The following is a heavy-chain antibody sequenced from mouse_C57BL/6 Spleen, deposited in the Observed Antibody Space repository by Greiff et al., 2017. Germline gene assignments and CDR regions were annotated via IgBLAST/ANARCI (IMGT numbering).Heavy chain of an antibody. V-gene: IGHV1-7*01. D-gene: IGHD2-2*01. Sequence: VQLQQSGAELVKPGASVKLSCKASGYTFTSYWMYWVKQRPGQSLEWIGYISPGSGCTKYNQKFKDKSTFSADKSSSTAYMQLSSLTYEDTSVYYCTSGNDVEAMDYWGQGTSVTVSA. CDR3: TSGNDVEAMDY. J-gene: IGHJ4*01. CDR1: GYTFTSYW. CDR2: ISPGSGCT.